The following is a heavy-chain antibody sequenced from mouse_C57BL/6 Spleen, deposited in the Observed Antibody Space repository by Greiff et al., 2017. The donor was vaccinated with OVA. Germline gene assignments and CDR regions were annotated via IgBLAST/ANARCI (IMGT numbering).Heavy chain of an antibody. CDR2: ISYDGSN. V-gene: IGHV3-6*01. CDR1: GYSITSGYY. CDR3: ARDLELSY. Sequence: EVQLLESGPGLVKPSQSLSLTCSVTGYSITSGYYWNWIRQFPGNKLEWMGYISYDGSNNYNPSLKNRISITRDTSKNQFFLKLNSVTTEDTATYYCARDLELSYWGQGTLVTVSA. J-gene: IGHJ3*01.